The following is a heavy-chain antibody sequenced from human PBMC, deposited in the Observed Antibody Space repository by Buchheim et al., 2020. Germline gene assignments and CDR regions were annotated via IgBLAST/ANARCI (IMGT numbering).Heavy chain of an antibody. CDR2: IWFDGRDK. Sequence: QVQLVESGGGVVQPGRSLRLSCAASGFTFRNYGMHWVRQAPGKGLEWVSVIWFDGRDKYYAESVKGRFTVSKATSKTMLFLQMNSLRVEDTAVYYCARVAGESVTGFSLDYWGQGTL. CDR1: GFTFRNYG. D-gene: IGHD6-19*01. J-gene: IGHJ4*02. V-gene: IGHV3-33*01. CDR3: ARVAGESVTGFSLDY.